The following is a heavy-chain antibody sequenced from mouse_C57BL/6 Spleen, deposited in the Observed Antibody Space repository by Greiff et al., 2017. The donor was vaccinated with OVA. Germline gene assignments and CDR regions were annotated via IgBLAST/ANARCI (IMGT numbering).Heavy chain of an antibody. CDR1: GYTFTDYY. CDR2: INPYNGGT. D-gene: IGHD2-1*01. CDR3: ARRGSGNYEGFAY. J-gene: IGHJ3*01. V-gene: IGHV1-19*01. Sequence: EVQLVESGPVLVKPGASVKMSCKASGYTFTDYYMNWVKQSHGKSLEWIGVINPYNGGTSYNQKFKGKATLTVDKSSSTAYMELNSLTSEDSAVYYCARRGSGNYEGFAYWGQGTLVTVSA.